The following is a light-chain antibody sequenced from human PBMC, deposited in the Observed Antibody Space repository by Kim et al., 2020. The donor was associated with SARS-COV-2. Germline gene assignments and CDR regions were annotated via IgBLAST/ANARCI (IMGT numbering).Light chain of an antibody. Sequence: EILLTQSPGTLSLSPGESATLSCRASQTATRNCLNWYQQKAGQAPRLLIYAASSRAADIPDRFSGSGSGTDFTLTISRLEPEDFVVYYCQQYGGSPLLTFGGGTKVDIK. CDR3: QQYGGSPLLT. V-gene: IGKV3-20*01. J-gene: IGKJ4*01. CDR2: AAS. CDR1: QTATRNC.